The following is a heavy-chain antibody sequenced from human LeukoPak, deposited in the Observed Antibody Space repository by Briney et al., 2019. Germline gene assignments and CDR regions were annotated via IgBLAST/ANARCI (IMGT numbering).Heavy chain of an antibody. CDR2: INPKSGGT. J-gene: IGHJ3*02. CDR3: ERNLWFGESSDAFDM. V-gene: IGHV1-2*02. CDR1: GYSFTGHY. D-gene: IGHD3-10*01. Sequence: ASVKVSCKASGYSFTGHYMHWVRQAPGQGLEWMGWINPKSGGTNYAQKFQGRVTMTRDTSISTAYMDMSSLRSDDTAVYYCERNLWFGESSDAFDMWGQGTMVTVSS.